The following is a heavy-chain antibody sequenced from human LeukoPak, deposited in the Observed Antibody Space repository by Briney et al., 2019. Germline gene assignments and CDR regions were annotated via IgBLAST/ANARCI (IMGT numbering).Heavy chain of an antibody. V-gene: IGHV4-31*03. CDR1: GGSISSGGYY. D-gene: IGHD3-9*01. CDR3: AKSPPTGYSYYFDY. CDR2: IYYSGST. J-gene: IGHJ4*02. Sequence: SETLSLTCTVSGGSISSGGYYWSWIRQHPGKGLEWIGYIYYSGSTYYNPSLKSRVTISVDTSKNQFSLKLSSVTAADTAVYYCAKSPPTGYSYYFDYWGQGTLVTVSS.